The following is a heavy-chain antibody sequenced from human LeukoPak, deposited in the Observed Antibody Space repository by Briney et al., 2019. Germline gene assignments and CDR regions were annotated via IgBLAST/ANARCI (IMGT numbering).Heavy chain of an antibody. Sequence: PGGSLRLSCAASGFTVSSNYMSWVRQAPGKGLEWVSVIYSGGSTYYADSVKGRFTISRDNSKSTLYLQMNSLRAEDTAVYYCARDRYSSSWLYYFDYWGQGTLVTVSS. CDR1: GFTVSSNY. CDR2: IYSGGST. V-gene: IGHV3-53*01. J-gene: IGHJ4*02. CDR3: ARDRYSSSWLYYFDY. D-gene: IGHD6-13*01.